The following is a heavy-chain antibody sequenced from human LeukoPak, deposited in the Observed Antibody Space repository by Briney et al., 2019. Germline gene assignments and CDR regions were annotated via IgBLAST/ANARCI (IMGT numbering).Heavy chain of an antibody. D-gene: IGHD4-23*01. CDR2: IASDGSST. J-gene: IGHJ4*02. V-gene: IGHV3-74*01. CDR3: ARGRPHGNDY. CDR1: GFTFSSYW. Sequence: GGSLRLSCVASGFTFSSYWMSWVRQAPGKGLVWVSRIASDGSSTTYADSVKGRFSISRDNAKNMLYLQMNSLRVEDTAVYYCARGRPHGNDYWGQGTLVTVSS.